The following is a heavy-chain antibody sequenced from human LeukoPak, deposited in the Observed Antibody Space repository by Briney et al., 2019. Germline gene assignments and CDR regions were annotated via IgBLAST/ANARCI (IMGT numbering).Heavy chain of an antibody. CDR1: GGSISSYY. V-gene: IGHV4-4*07. J-gene: IGHJ5*02. D-gene: IGHD2-2*01. Sequence: SETLSLTCTVSGGSISSYYWSWIRQPAGKGLEWIGRIYTSGSTNYNPSLKSRVTMSVDTSKNQFSLKLSSVTAEDTAVYYCARIDGYCSSTSCPNWFDPWGQGTLVTVSS. CDR3: ARIDGYCSSTSCPNWFDP. CDR2: IYTSGST.